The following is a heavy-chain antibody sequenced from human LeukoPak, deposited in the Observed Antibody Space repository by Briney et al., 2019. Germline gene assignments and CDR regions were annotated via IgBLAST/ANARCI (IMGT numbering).Heavy chain of an antibody. V-gene: IGHV4-61*02. Sequence: MASETLSLTCTVSGGSISSGSYYWSWIRQPAGKGLEWIGRIDTSGSTNYNPSLKSRVTISVDTSKNQFSLKLSSVTAADTAVYYCARAEWLYSSSFDYWGQGTLVTVSS. D-gene: IGHD6-6*01. J-gene: IGHJ4*02. CDR3: ARAEWLYSSSFDY. CDR1: GGSISSGSYY. CDR2: IDTSGST.